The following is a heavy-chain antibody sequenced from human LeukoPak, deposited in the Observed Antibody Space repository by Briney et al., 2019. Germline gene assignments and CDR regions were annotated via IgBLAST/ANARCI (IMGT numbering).Heavy chain of an antibody. CDR2: ISRSGSTI. Sequence: HPGGSPRLSCAASGFTLSSYEMNWVRQAPGKGLEWVSYISRSGSTIYYADSVKGRFTISRDNAKNSLYLQMNSLRAEDTAVYYCARDCRRGSGDAFDIWGQGTMVTVSS. J-gene: IGHJ3*02. D-gene: IGHD3-16*01. CDR1: GFTLSSYE. CDR3: ARDCRRGSGDAFDI. V-gene: IGHV3-48*03.